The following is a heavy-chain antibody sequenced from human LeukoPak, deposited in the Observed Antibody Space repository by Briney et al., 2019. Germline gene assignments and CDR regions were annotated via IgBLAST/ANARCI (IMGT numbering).Heavy chain of an antibody. J-gene: IGHJ4*02. CDR2: VSYSGST. V-gene: IGHV4-59*01. CDR3: PRSPRAAAISTFDY. Sequence: SETLSLTCTVSGGSISSYYWSWVRQPPGKGLEWIGYVSYSGSTDYNPSLKSRVIISIDTSKNQFSLKLSSVTAADTAVYYCPRSPRAAAISTFDYWGQGTLVTVSP. CDR1: GGSISSYY. D-gene: IGHD6-13*01.